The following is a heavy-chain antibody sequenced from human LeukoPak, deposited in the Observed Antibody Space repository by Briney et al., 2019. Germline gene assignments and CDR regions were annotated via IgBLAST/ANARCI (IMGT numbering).Heavy chain of an antibody. D-gene: IGHD2-2*01. CDR1: GLTFSHHW. V-gene: IGHV3-74*01. J-gene: IGHJ4*02. CDR3: AKAECTSTSCSYYLDY. Sequence: GGSLRLSCVVSGLTFSHHWMHWVRQVPGKGLVWVSHINNEGSDTRYADSVKGRFPISRDNSKNTLYLQMNSLRAEDTAVYYCAKAECTSTSCSYYLDYWGRGTLVTVSS. CDR2: INNEGSDT.